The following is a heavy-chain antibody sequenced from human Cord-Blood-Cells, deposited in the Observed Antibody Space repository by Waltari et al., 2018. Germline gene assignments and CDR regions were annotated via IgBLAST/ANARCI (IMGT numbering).Heavy chain of an antibody. CDR2: ISYDGSNK. V-gene: IGHV3-30*04. CDR1: GFTFSSYA. D-gene: IGHD1-7*01. CDR3: ARDLNYDY. Sequence: QVQLVESGGGVVQPGRSLRLTCAASGFTFSSYAMHWVRQAPGKGREWVAVISYDGSNKYYADSVKGRFTISRDNSKNTLYLQMNSLRAEDTAVYYCARDLNYDYWGQGTLVTVSS. J-gene: IGHJ4*02.